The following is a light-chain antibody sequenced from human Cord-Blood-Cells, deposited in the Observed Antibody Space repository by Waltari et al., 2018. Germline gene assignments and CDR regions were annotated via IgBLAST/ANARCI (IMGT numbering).Light chain of an antibody. V-gene: IGKV1-39*01. J-gene: IGKJ4*01. Sequence: DIQMTQSPSSLSASVGDRVTITCRASQSISSYLNWYQQKPGKAPKLLIYAASSLQSGVPSRFSSCGSGTDFTLTISSLQPEDFATYYCQQSYSTPLTFGGGTKVEIK. CDR1: QSISSY. CDR3: QQSYSTPLT. CDR2: AAS.